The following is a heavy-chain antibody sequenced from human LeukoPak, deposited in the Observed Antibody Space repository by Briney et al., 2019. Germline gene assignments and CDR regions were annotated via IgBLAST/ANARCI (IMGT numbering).Heavy chain of an antibody. Sequence: PSETLSLTCTVSSGSISSYYWSWIRQPPGKGLEWIGYIYSSGSTNYNPSLKSRVTISVDSSKNQISLNLTSVTAADTAVYYCARHGGYSTTFDYWGQGTLVAVSS. CDR3: ARHGGYSTTFDY. D-gene: IGHD6-13*01. CDR2: IYSSGST. CDR1: SGSISSYY. J-gene: IGHJ4*02. V-gene: IGHV4-4*09.